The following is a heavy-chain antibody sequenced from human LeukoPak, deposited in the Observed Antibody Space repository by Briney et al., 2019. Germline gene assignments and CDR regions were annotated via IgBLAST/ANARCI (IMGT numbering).Heavy chain of an antibody. Sequence: GESLKISCKASEYGFTNFWIGWVRQMPGKGLEWMGIIYPGDSDTKYSPSFQGQVTISVDKSISTAYLQWSSLKASDSAIYYCARRVGMAASNLDHWGQGTLVTVSS. J-gene: IGHJ4*02. CDR3: ARRVGMAASNLDH. V-gene: IGHV5-51*01. D-gene: IGHD1-26*01. CDR2: IYPGDSDT. CDR1: EYGFTNFW.